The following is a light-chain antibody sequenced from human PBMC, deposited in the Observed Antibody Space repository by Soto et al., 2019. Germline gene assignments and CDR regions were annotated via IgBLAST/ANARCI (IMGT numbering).Light chain of an antibody. CDR1: SSDVGGYNY. Sequence: QSALTQPASVSGSPGQSITISCTGTSSDVGGYNYVSWYQQRPGQAPQLILYEVTKRPSGVPGRFSGSKSGNTASLTVSGLQAEDEADYYCNSYAGSNIYVFGTGTKVTVL. J-gene: IGLJ1*01. V-gene: IGLV2-8*01. CDR3: NSYAGSNIYV. CDR2: EVT.